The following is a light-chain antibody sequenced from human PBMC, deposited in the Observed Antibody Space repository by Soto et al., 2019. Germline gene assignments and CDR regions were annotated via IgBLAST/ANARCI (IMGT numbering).Light chain of an antibody. V-gene: IGLV2-14*01. J-gene: IGLJ1*01. CDR3: TSYTSSGNYV. CDR1: SSDVGAYDY. Sequence: SAASRAGSGSGSPGQSIAISRTGTSSDVGAYDYVSWYQQHPGKAPKLMIYDVSNRPSGVSNRFSGSKSANTASLTISGLQAEDEADYYCTSYTSSGNYVSGTGTKVTVL. CDR2: DVS.